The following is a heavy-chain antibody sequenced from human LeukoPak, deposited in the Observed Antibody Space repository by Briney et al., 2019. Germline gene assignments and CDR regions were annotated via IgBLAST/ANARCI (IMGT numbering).Heavy chain of an antibody. Sequence: PSETLSLTCAVYGGSFSGYYWSWIRQPPGKGLEWIGEINHSGSTNYNPSLKSRVTISVDTSKNQFSLKLSSVTAADTAVYYCARLNARKWFGELPFDYWGRGTLVTVSS. V-gene: IGHV4-34*01. CDR1: GGSFSGYY. CDR3: ARLNARKWFGELPFDY. J-gene: IGHJ4*02. D-gene: IGHD3-10*01. CDR2: INHSGST.